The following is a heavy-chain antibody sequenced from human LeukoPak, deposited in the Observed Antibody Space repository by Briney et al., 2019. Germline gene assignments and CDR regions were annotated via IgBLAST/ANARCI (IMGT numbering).Heavy chain of an antibody. J-gene: IGHJ4*02. CDR3: AKRMTTSSRGSFDY. Sequence: GGSLRLFCAASGFNFISYSMNWVRQAPGKGLEWVSSISSSSSYIYYADSVKGRFTISRDNAKNSLYLQMNSLRAEDTAVYYCAKRMTTSSRGSFDYWGQGTLVTVSS. CDR1: GFNFISYS. CDR2: ISSSSSYI. D-gene: IGHD3-16*01. V-gene: IGHV3-21*01.